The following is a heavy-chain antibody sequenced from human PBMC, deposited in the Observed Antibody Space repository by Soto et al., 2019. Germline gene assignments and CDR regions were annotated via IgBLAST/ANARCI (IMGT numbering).Heavy chain of an antibody. D-gene: IGHD6-13*01. CDR3: ARERVAAAGTTLFDY. CDR1: GCTFSSYA. Sequence: ASVKVSCKASGCTFSSYAISWVRQAPGQGLEWMGGIIPIFGTANYAQKFQGRVTITADESTSTAYMELSSLRSEDTAVYYCARERVAAAGTTLFDYWGQGTLVTVSS. J-gene: IGHJ4*02. V-gene: IGHV1-69*13. CDR2: IIPIFGTA.